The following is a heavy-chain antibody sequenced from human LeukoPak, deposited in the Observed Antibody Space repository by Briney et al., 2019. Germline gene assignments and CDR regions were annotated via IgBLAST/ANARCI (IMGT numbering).Heavy chain of an antibody. CDR2: INSDGSST. Sequence: GGSLRLSCEASGFTLSSYLMYWVRQAPGKGLVWVSRINSDGSSTSYADSVKGRFTISRDNAKNTLYLEMNSLRAEDTAVYYCVRSSGWPDYWGQGTLVTVSS. V-gene: IGHV3-74*01. CDR1: GFTLSSYL. CDR3: VRSSGWPDY. D-gene: IGHD6-19*01. J-gene: IGHJ4*02.